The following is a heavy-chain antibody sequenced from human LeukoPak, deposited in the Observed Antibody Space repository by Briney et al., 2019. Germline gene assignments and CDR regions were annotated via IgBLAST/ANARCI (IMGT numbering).Heavy chain of an antibody. CDR3: ARVVRLRPRRPLYYYYYMDV. V-gene: IGHV1-46*01. CDR1: GYTFTGYY. J-gene: IGHJ6*03. CDR2: INPSGGST. Sequence: ASVKVSCKASGYTFTGYYMHWVRQAPGQGLEWMGIINPSGGSTSYAQKFQGRVTITRNTSISTAYMELSSLRSEDTAVYYCARVVRLRPRRPLYYYYYMDVWGKGTTVTFSS. D-gene: IGHD4-17*01.